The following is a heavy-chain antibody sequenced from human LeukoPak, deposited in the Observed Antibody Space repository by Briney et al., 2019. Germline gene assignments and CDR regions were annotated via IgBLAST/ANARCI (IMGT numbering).Heavy chain of an antibody. CDR1: GFVFSRYE. V-gene: IGHV3-48*03. J-gene: IGHJ6*03. D-gene: IGHD2-15*01. CDR3: ARGDEVVAADYYYYLDV. CDR2: ISDSSSTI. Sequence: SGGSLRLSFAASGFVFSRYEMNWVRQAPGKGLEWVSYISDSSSTIYYGDSVKGRFTISRDNAKNSLYLQMNSLRAEDKAVYYCARGDEVVAADYYYYLDVWGKGTTVTISS.